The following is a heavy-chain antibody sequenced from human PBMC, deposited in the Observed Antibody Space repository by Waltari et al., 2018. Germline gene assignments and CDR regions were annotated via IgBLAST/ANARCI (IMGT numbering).Heavy chain of an antibody. CDR2: IYYSGST. Sequence: QVQLQESGPGLVKPSQTLSLTCTVSGGSISSGDYYWSWIRQPPGKGLEWIGYIYYSGSTYYNPSLKSRVTISVDTSKNQFSLKLSSVTAADTAVYYCARLLRYFDWAHRGFDYWGQGTLVIVSS. CDR1: GGSISSGDYY. D-gene: IGHD3-9*01. CDR3: ARLLRYFDWAHRGFDY. V-gene: IGHV4-30-4*08. J-gene: IGHJ4*02.